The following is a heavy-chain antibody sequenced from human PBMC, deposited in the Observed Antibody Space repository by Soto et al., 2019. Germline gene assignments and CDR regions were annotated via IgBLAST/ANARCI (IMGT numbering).Heavy chain of an antibody. V-gene: IGHV4-59*01. J-gene: IGHJ6*03. D-gene: IGHD4-17*01. CDR3: ATTVTPNYHYYLMDV. CDR2: IYYTGSS. CDR1: GGSIKSYY. Sequence: SETLSLTCTVSGGSIKSYYWSWIRQPPGKGLEWIGYIYYTGSSSYNPSLKTRVTISVDTSKNQFSLKLTSVTAADTAVYYCATTVTPNYHYYLMDVWGKGTTVTVSS.